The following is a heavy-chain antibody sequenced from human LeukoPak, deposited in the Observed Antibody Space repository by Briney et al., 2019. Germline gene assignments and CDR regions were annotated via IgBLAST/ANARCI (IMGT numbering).Heavy chain of an antibody. V-gene: IGHV4-31*03. Sequence: SETLSLTCTVSGGSISSGGYYWSWIRQHPGKGLEWIGYIYYSGSTYYNPSLKSRVTISVDTSKNQFSLKLSSVTAADTAVYYCARGRGMIVVDPRHNWFDPWGQGTLVTVSS. CDR2: IYYSGST. CDR3: ARGRGMIVVDPRHNWFDP. J-gene: IGHJ5*02. D-gene: IGHD3-22*01. CDR1: GGSISSGGYY.